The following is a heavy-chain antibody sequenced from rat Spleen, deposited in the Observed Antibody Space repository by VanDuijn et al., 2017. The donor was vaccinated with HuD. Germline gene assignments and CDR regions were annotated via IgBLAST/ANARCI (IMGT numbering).Heavy chain of an antibody. Sequence: EVHLVESDGGLVQPGRSLKLSCAASGFTFSDYYMAWVRQAPAQGLEWVATISSDGRRNYYRDSVKGRFTISRDSAKSSLYLQMDSLRSEDAATYYCARHGYNSYFEYWGQGVMVTVSS. V-gene: IGHV5-29*01. J-gene: IGHJ2*01. CDR1: GFTFSDYY. D-gene: IGHD1-9*01. CDR3: ARHGYNSYFEY. CDR2: ISSDGRRN.